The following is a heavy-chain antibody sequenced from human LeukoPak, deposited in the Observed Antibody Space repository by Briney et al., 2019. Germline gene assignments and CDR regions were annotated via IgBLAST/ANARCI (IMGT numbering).Heavy chain of an antibody. Sequence: ASVKVSCKASGYTFTSYAMNWVRQAPGQGLEWMGRISAYNGNTVYAQNLQGRVTMTTDTSTSTAYMELRSLRSDDTAVYYCARETKMYQLLDPDAFDMWGQGTMVTVSS. J-gene: IGHJ3*02. CDR2: ISAYNGNT. CDR3: ARETKMYQLLDPDAFDM. CDR1: GYTFTSYA. D-gene: IGHD2-2*02. V-gene: IGHV1-18*01.